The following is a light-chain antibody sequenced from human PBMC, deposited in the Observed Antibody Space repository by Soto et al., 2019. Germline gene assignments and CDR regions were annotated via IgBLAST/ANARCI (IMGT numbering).Light chain of an antibody. CDR2: EVT. V-gene: IGLV2-14*01. CDR1: SSDVAGYNY. Sequence: QSALTQPASVSGSPGQSITISCTGTSSDVAGYNYVSWYQQHPGTAPKLMIYEVTNRPSGVSNRFSGSKSGNTASLTISGLQAEDEADYYCSSYTSSSTLYVFGTGTKVTVL. J-gene: IGLJ1*01. CDR3: SSYTSSSTLYV.